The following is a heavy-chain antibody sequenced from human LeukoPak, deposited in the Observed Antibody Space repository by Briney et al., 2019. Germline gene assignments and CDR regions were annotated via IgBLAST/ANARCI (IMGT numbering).Heavy chain of an antibody. CDR3: AKATQAYCSGGTCYPFDY. D-gene: IGHD2-15*01. CDR2: ITGSGSVT. Sequence: GGSLRLSCAASGFTFSNYAMAWVRQAPGKGLERISGITGSGSVTYFADSVKGRFTISRDNSKNTLYMQVNSLRAEDTAVYFCAKATQAYCSGGTCYPFDYWGQGTLVTVSS. CDR1: GFTFSNYA. V-gene: IGHV3-23*01. J-gene: IGHJ4*02.